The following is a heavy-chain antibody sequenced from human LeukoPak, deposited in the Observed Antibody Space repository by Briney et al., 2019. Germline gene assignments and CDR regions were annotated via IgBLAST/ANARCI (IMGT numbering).Heavy chain of an antibody. D-gene: IGHD3-3*01. J-gene: IGHJ5*02. CDR2: IIPIFGTA. Sequence: SVKVSCKASGGTFSSYAMSWVRQAPGQGLEWMGRIIPIFGTANYAQKFQGRVTITTDESTSTAYMELSSLRSEDTAVYYCARENGGYDFWSGYGSRFDPWGQGTLVTVSS. V-gene: IGHV1-69*05. CDR1: GGTFSSYA. CDR3: ARENGGYDFWSGYGSRFDP.